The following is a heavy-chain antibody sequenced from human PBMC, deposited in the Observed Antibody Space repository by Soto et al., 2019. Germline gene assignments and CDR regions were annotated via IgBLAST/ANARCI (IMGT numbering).Heavy chain of an antibody. CDR1: GGYIGSYY. J-gene: IGHJ4*02. Sequence: SETLSVTCTVSGGYIGSYYWSWIRQPPGKGLEWIGYIYYSGSTNYNPSLKSRVTISVDTSKNRFSLKLSSVTAADTAVYYCARVCDYGDTDAFESWGQVTLVNVSS. CDR3: ARVCDYGDTDAFES. CDR2: IYYSGST. D-gene: IGHD4-17*01. V-gene: IGHV4-59*01.